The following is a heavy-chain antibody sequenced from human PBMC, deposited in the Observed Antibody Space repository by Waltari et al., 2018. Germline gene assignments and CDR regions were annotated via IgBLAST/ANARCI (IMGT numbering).Heavy chain of an antibody. D-gene: IGHD3-9*01. J-gene: IGHJ4*02. CDR1: GDSININHC. CDR2: IYGSGST. CDR3: ARGLSQYGATTGFDY. Sequence: QVQLQESGPGLVKPSGTLSLTCVVSGDSININHCWSWVRQAPGKGLEWIGQIYGSGSTIYNPSVKSRVTISADNSKNQFSLTLKSVTAADTALYFCARGLSQYGATTGFDYWGQGTRVSVSS. V-gene: IGHV4-4*02.